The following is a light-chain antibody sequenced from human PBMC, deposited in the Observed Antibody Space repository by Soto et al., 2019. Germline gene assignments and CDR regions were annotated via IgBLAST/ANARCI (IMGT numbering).Light chain of an antibody. J-gene: IGKJ1*01. CDR1: QSVSSSY. V-gene: IGKV3-20*01. CDR2: GAS. CDR3: QQYGRSRT. Sequence: EIVLTQSPGTLSLSPGERATLSCRASQSVSSSYLAWYQQKPGQAPRLLIYGASSRATGIPDRFSGSGSGTDFTLTISRLETEDFAVYYCQQYGRSRTFGQGTKVEIK.